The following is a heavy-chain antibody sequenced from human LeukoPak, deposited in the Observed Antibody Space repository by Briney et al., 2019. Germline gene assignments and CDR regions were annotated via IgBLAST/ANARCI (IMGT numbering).Heavy chain of an antibody. J-gene: IGHJ4*02. CDR1: GFTFSTYN. CDR2: ISSTSSTI. D-gene: IGHD3-10*01. V-gene: IGHV3-48*01. Sequence: GGSLRLSCEASGFTFSTYNMNWVRQAPGKGLEWVSYISSTSSTIYYADSVKGRFTISRDKAKNSLYLQMTGLRAEDTAVYYCARGARFFGSGSYDYWGQGTLVTVSS. CDR3: ARGARFFGSGSYDY.